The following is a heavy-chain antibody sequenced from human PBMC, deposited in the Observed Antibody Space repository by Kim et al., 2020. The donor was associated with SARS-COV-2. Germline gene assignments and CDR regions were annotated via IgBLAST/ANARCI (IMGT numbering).Heavy chain of an antibody. Sequence: ETLSLTCTVSGGSLSNYYWSWIRQPAEKGLQWIGRIYTSGSTNYNPSLKSRVTMSLDTSKNQFSLKLTSGTAADTAVYYCARGSGSESSTWANYFDYWGQGTLVTVSS. V-gene: IGHV4-4*07. CDR2: IYTSGST. CDR3: ARGSGSESSTWANYFDY. J-gene: IGHJ4*02. CDR1: GGSLSNYY. D-gene: IGHD6-13*01.